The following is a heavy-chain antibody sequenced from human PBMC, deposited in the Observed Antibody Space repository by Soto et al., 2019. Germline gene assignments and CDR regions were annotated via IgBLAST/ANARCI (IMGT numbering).Heavy chain of an antibody. Sequence: EVQLVESGGGLVKPGGSLRLSCAASGFTFSSYSMNWVRQAPGKGLEWVSSISSSSSYIYYADSVKGRFTISRDNAKNSLYLQMNSLRAEDTAVYYCARDCSSGYYYVRCFDYWGQGTLVTVSS. D-gene: IGHD3-22*01. CDR2: ISSSSSYI. CDR1: GFTFSSYS. V-gene: IGHV3-21*01. J-gene: IGHJ4*02. CDR3: ARDCSSGYYYVRCFDY.